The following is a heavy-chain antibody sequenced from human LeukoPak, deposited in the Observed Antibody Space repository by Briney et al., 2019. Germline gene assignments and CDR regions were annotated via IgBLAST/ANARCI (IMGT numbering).Heavy chain of an antibody. J-gene: IGHJ4*02. D-gene: IGHD3-10*01. CDR2: IYYSGTT. CDR3: ARAVGGDGSGSL. CDR1: GGSISNYY. V-gene: IGHV4-59*01. Sequence: SETLSLTCTVSGGSISNYYWNWIRQPPGKGLELIGYIYYSGTTNYNPSLKSRVSMSVDTSKNQFSLKLSSVTAADTAVYYCARAVGGDGSGSLWGPGTLVTVSS.